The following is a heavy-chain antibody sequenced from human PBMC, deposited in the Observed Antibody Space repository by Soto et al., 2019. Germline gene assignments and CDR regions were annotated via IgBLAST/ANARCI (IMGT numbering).Heavy chain of an antibody. CDR2: MYPGDSDT. CDR3: ARGVVVSGGYYYYGMDV. V-gene: IGHV5-51*01. J-gene: IGHJ6*02. D-gene: IGHD2-15*01. Sequence: EVQLVQSGAEVKEPGESLKISCKGSGYSFTSFWIGWVRQVPGNGLEWMGIMYPGDSDTRYSPSFQGQVTISADISISTAYLQWSSLKASDTAMYYCARGVVVSGGYYYYGMDVWGQGTTVTVSS. CDR1: GYSFTSFW.